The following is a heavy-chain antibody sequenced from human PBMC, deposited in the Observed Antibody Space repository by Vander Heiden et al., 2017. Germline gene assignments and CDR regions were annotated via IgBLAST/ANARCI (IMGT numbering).Heavy chain of an antibody. V-gene: IGHV3-23*01. D-gene: IGHD2-2*01. CDR1: GFTISSYA. J-gene: IGHJ4*02. Sequence: EVQLLVSGGGRVQPGGSLRLPCAASGFTISSYAMSWVRQAPGKGLEWVSAISGSGGSTYYADSVKGRFTISRDNSKNTLYLQMNSLRAEDTAVYYCAKTIGSSVLRDPNYQKWGQGTLVTVSS. CDR3: AKTIGSSVLRDPNYQK. CDR2: ISGSGGST.